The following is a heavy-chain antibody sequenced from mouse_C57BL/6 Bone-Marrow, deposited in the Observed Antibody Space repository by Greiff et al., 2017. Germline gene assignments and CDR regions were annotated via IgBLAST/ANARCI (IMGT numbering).Heavy chain of an antibody. Sequence: EVQLQQSGPELVKPGASVKISCKASGYTFTDYYMNWVKQSPGKILYWIGDINPNNGGPSYNNTFNVKATLTVDKSSSTAYMELRSLTSEDAAVYYCASQGGARDYWGQGTSVTVSS. D-gene: IGHD3-2*02. J-gene: IGHJ4*01. CDR2: INPNNGGP. CDR1: GYTFTDYY. V-gene: IGHV1-26*01. CDR3: ASQGGARDY.